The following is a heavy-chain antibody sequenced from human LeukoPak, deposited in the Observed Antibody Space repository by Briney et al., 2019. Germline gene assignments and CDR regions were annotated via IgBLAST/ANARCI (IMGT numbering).Heavy chain of an antibody. Sequence: SVKVSCKASGGTFSSYAIRWVRQAPGQGLEWMGGIIPIFGTANYAQKFQGRVTITTDESTSTAYMELSSLRSEDTAVYYCASFRPKSYDFWSGYSNDAFDIWGQGTMVTVSS. CDR1: GGTFSSYA. D-gene: IGHD3-3*01. J-gene: IGHJ3*02. CDR2: IIPIFGTA. V-gene: IGHV1-69*05. CDR3: ASFRPKSYDFWSGYSNDAFDI.